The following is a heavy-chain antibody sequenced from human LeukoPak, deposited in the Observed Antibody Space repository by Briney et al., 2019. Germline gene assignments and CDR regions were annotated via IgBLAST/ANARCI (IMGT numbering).Heavy chain of an antibody. J-gene: IGHJ4*02. V-gene: IGHV3-23*01. CDR1: GLTFSNRA. CDR3: ANELRPNDY. CDR2: ISISGNKI. Sequence: QPGGSLRLACVVSGLTFSNRAMTWVRQAPGKGLEWVSSISISGNKILYADSVKGRFTISRDNSKSTLFLQMNSLQTEDTGVYFCANELRPNDYWGQGTLVTVS. D-gene: IGHD4-17*01.